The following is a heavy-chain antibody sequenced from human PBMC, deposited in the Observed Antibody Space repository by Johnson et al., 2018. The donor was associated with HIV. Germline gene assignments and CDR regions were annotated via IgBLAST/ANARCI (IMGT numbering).Heavy chain of an antibody. D-gene: IGHD3-22*01. CDR1: GFTFSSYV. V-gene: IGHV3-23*04. J-gene: IGHJ3*02. CDR3: ASDSSGYDERGEKDAFDI. CDR2: ITGSGDKT. Sequence: MQLVESGGGLVQPGGSLRLSCAAAGFTFSSYVMTWVRQAPGKGLEWVSTITGSGDKTWYADSVKGRFTISRDNSNNTVFLQMNSLRAEDTALYYCASDSSGYDERGEKDAFDIWGQGTMVTVSS.